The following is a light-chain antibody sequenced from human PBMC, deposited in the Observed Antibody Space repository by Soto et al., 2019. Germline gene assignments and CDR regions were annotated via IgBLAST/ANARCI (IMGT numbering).Light chain of an antibody. Sequence: DIQLIQSPSFLSASVGDRVTITCRASQGISSNLAWYQQKLGTAPKLLIYAASTLQSGVPSRFSGSGSGTEFTLTISSLQPEDFASYYCQQLNTYLYTFGQGTKLEIK. J-gene: IGKJ2*01. CDR1: QGISSN. CDR3: QQLNTYLYT. V-gene: IGKV1-9*01. CDR2: AAS.